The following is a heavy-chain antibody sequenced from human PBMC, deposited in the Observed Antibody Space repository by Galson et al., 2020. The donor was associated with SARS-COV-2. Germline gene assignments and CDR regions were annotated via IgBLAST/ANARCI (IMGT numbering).Heavy chain of an antibody. V-gene: IGHV3-21*01. Sequence: NSGGSLRLSCAASGFTFSSYSMNWVRQAPGKGLEWVSSISSSSSYIYYADSVKGRFTISRDNAKNSLYLQMNSLRAEDTAVYYCASSSIWFREPWGQGTLVTVSS. CDR3: ASSSIWFREP. CDR1: GFTFSSYS. D-gene: IGHD3-10*01. J-gene: IGHJ5*02. CDR2: ISSSSSYI.